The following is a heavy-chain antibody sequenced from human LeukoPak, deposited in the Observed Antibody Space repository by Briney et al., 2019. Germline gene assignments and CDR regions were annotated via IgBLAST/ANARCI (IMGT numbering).Heavy chain of an antibody. J-gene: IGHJ2*01. CDR3: ARDRVGATTGYFDL. Sequence: GGSLRLSCAASGFTFSSYSMNWVRRAPGKGLEWVSSISSSSSYIYYADSVKGRFTISRDNAKISLYLQMNSLRAEDTAVYYCARDRVGATTGYFDLWGRGILVTVSS. V-gene: IGHV3-21*01. CDR2: ISSSSSYI. D-gene: IGHD1-26*01. CDR1: GFTFSSYS.